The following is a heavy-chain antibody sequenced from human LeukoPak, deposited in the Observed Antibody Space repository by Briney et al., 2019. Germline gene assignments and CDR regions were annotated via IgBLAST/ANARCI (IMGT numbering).Heavy chain of an antibody. D-gene: IGHD6-19*01. Sequence: EWVXPISYIGGTTYYPHSVKGRFTISRDNSKNTLYLQMNSLRAVDTAVYYCAKTSSGWYDAFDIWGQGTMVTVSS. J-gene: IGHJ3*02. CDR3: AKTSSGWYDAFDI. CDR2: ISYIGGTT. V-gene: IGHV3-23*01.